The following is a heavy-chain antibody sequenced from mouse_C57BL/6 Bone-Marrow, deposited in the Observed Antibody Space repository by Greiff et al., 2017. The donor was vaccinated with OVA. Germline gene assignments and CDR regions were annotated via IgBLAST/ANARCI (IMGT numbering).Heavy chain of an antibody. CDR3: AKTRYYGYDCYAMDY. CDR2: IWRGGST. D-gene: IGHD2-2*01. Sequence: VQLVESGPGLVQPSQSLSITCTVSGFSLTSYGVHWVRQSPGKGLEWLGVIWRGGSTDYNAAFMSRLSITKDNSKSQVFFKMNSLQADDTAIYYCAKTRYYGYDCYAMDYWGQGTSVTVSS. CDR1: GFSLTSYG. V-gene: IGHV2-5*01. J-gene: IGHJ4*01.